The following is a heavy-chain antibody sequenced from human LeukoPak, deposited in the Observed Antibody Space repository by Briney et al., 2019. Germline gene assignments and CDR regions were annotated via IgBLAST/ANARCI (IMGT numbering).Heavy chain of an antibody. Sequence: GGSLRLSCAASGFTFSSYSMNWVRQAPGKGLEWVSYISSSSTIYYADSVKGRFTISRDNAKNSLYLQMNSLGAEDTAVYYCASLFLPTLGSWYPHDYGMDVWGQGTTVTVSS. CDR1: GFTFSSYS. CDR3: ASLFLPTLGSWYPHDYGMDV. D-gene: IGHD6-13*01. J-gene: IGHJ6*02. CDR2: ISSSSTI. V-gene: IGHV3-48*01.